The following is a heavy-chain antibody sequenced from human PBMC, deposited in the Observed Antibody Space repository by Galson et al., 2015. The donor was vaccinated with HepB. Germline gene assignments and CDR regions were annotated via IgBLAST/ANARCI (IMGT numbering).Heavy chain of an antibody. Sequence: SLRLSCAASGFTFSGSAMHWVRQASGQGLEWVGGIRSNANSYATAYAVSVKGRFTISRDDSKNTAYLQMKSLKTEDTAVYYCTSSGHYDFWSGYLSTDHYYYYMDVWGKGTTVTVSS. CDR2: IRSNANSYAT. CDR3: TSSGHYDFWSGYLSTDHYYYYMDV. CDR1: GFTFSGSA. D-gene: IGHD3-3*01. J-gene: IGHJ6*03. V-gene: IGHV3-73*01.